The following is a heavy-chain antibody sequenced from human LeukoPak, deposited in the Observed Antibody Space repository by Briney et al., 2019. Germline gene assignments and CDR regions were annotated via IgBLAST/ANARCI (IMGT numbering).Heavy chain of an antibody. CDR3: AREWAYGSGSYFAY. Sequence: SETLSLTCAVSGYSISSAYYWGWIRQPPGKRLEWTGSIYHSGSTYYNPSLKSRVTISVDTSKNQFSLKLSSVTAADTAVYYCAREWAYGSGSYFAYWGQGTLVTVSS. D-gene: IGHD3-10*01. J-gene: IGHJ4*02. V-gene: IGHV4-38-2*02. CDR2: IYHSGST. CDR1: GYSISSAYY.